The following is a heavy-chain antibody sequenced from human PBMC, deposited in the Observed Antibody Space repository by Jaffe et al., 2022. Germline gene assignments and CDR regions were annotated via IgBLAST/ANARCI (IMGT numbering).Heavy chain of an antibody. D-gene: IGHD2-2*01. CDR2: IIPILGIA. Sequence: QVQLVQSGAEVKKPGSSVKVSCKASGGTFSSYTISWVRQAPGQGLEWMGRIIPILGIANYAQKFQGRVTITADKSTSTAYMELSSLRSEDTAVYYCARNQREGYCSSTSCYARGYGQDTSFDYWGQGTLVTVSS. V-gene: IGHV1-69*02. J-gene: IGHJ4*02. CDR3: ARNQREGYCSSTSCYARGYGQDTSFDY. CDR1: GGTFSSYT.